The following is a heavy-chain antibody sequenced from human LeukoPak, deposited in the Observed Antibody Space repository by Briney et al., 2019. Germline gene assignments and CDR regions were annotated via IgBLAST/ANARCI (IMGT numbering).Heavy chain of an antibody. CDR3: ARIPSWDTAMAAGDY. Sequence: GGSLGLSCAASGFTFSSYSMNWVRQAPGKGLEWVSSISSSSSYIYYADSVKGRFTISRDNAKNSLYLQMNSLRAEDTAVYYCARIPSWDTAMAAGDYWGQGTLVTVSS. D-gene: IGHD5-18*01. CDR2: ISSSSSYI. V-gene: IGHV3-21*01. CDR1: GFTFSSYS. J-gene: IGHJ4*02.